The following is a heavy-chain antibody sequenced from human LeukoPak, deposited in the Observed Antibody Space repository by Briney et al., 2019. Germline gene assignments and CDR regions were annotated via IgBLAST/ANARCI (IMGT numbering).Heavy chain of an antibody. CDR3: ARAYDFWSGYYTVSYFDY. CDR2: ISSSSSYI. Sequence: GGSLRLSCAASGFTFSSYSMNWVRQAPGKGLEWVSSISSSSSYIYYADSVKGRFTISRDNAKNPLYLQMNSLRAEDTAVYYRARAYDFWSGYYTVSYFDYWGQGTLVTVSS. CDR1: GFTFSSYS. V-gene: IGHV3-21*01. D-gene: IGHD3-3*01. J-gene: IGHJ4*02.